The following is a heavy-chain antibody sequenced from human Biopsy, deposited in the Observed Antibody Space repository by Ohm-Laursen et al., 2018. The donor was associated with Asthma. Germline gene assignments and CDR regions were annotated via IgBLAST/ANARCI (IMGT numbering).Heavy chain of an antibody. CDR1: GDSFSNYA. D-gene: IGHD5-12*01. V-gene: IGHV1-69*13. J-gene: IGHJ4*02. CDR3: ARRNQWLSLSLDF. CDR2: INPLLGST. Sequence: SVKVSCKASGDSFSNYAISWVRQAPGQGLEWMGGINPLLGSTNYAPRFQGRVALTADESSSTVYMELSSLTSDDTAVYYCARRNQWLSLSLDFWGQGALVTVSS.